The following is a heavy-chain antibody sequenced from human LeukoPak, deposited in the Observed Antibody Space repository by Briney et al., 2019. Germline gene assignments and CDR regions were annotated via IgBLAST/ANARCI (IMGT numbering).Heavy chain of an antibody. CDR2: ISGSGGST. V-gene: IGHV3-23*01. J-gene: IGHJ5*02. CDR1: GFTFSGYA. D-gene: IGHD4-17*01. Sequence: GGSLRLSCAASGFTFSGYAMSWVRQAPGKGLEWVSAISGSGGSTYYADSVKGRFTISRDNSKNTLYLQMNSLRAEDTAVYYCAKDDYGDYGGWFDPWGQGTLVTVSS. CDR3: AKDDYGDYGGWFDP.